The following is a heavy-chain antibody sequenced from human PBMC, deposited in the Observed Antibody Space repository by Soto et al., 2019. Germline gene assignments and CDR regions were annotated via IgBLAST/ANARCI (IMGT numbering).Heavy chain of an antibody. D-gene: IGHD3-10*01. CDR3: VGGQYYFDY. CDR1: GFPFTTYG. Sequence: QVQLVESGGGVVQPGRSLRLSCAASGFPFTTYGMHWVREGPGKGLEWVAVISYDGSNKHYADSVKGRFTISRDNSKTTLYLQMNSRRPEDTALYYCVGGQYYFDYRGQGTLVTVSS. V-gene: IGHV3-30*03. J-gene: IGHJ4*02. CDR2: ISYDGSNK.